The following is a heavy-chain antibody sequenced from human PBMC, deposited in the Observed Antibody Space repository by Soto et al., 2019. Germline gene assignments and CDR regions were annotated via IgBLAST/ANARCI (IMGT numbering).Heavy chain of an antibody. V-gene: IGHV3-48*01. CDR2: IDTLSSTM. J-gene: IGHJ4*02. CDR1: GFTFSSSS. D-gene: IGHD3-22*01. Sequence: GGSLRLSCAASGFTFSSSSMNWVRQAPGKGLEWVSFIDTLSSTMYYADSVRGRFTISRDNAKSSLYLQMNSLRAEDTAIYYCTGGGVSSGPDYWGQGTLVTVSS. CDR3: TGGGVSSGPDY.